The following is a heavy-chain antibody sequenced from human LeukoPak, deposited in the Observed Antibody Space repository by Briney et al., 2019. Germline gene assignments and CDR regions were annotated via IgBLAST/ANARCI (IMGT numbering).Heavy chain of an antibody. CDR3: ASTYPNLYCSSTSCYLDY. CDR2: IYYSGST. J-gene: IGHJ4*02. D-gene: IGHD2-2*01. V-gene: IGHV4-30-4*08. Sequence: PSETLSLTCTVSGVSISSGDYYWSWIRQPPGKGLEWIGYIYYSGSTYYNPSLKSRVTISVDTSKNQFSPKLSSVTAADTAVYYCASTYPNLYCSSTSCYLDYWGQGTLVTVSS. CDR1: GVSISSGDYY.